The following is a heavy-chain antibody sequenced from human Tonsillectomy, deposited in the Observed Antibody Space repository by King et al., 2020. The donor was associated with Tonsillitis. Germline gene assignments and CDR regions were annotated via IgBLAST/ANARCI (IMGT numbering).Heavy chain of an antibody. CDR1: GFTFSSYA. V-gene: IGHV3-48*01. J-gene: IGHJ6*02. Sequence: QLVQSGGGLVQPGGSLRLSCAASGFTFSSYAMNWVRQAPGKGLEWISYITSNSKTISYADSVKGRFTISRDSAKNSLYPQMNSLRAEDTAVYYCARDEVVVDAKAYFYGMDVWGQGTTVTVSS. CDR3: ARDEVVVDAKAYFYGMDV. CDR2: ITSNSKTI. D-gene: IGHD2-15*01.